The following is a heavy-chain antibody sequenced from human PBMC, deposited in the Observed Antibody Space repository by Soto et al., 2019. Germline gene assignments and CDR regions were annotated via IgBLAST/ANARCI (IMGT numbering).Heavy chain of an antibody. CDR1: GGSISSYY. Sequence: SETLSLTCTVSGGSISSYYWSWIRQPPGKGLEWIGYIYYSGSTNYNPSLKNRVTISVDTSKNQFSLKLSSVTAADTAVYYCARDGEGIAIDAFDIWGQGTMVTVSS. D-gene: IGHD6-13*01. J-gene: IGHJ3*02. CDR2: IYYSGST. V-gene: IGHV4-59*01. CDR3: ARDGEGIAIDAFDI.